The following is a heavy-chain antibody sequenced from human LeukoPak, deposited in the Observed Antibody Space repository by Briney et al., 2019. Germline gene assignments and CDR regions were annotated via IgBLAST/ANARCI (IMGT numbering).Heavy chain of an antibody. D-gene: IGHD6-6*01. Sequence: GGSLRLSCAASGFTFSSYSMNWVRQAPGKGLEWVSSISGSSSYIYYADSVKGRFTISRDNAKNSLYLQMNSLRAEDTAVYYCARGGGYSSSPTGDYWGQGTLVAVSS. CDR2: ISGSSSYI. J-gene: IGHJ4*02. V-gene: IGHV3-21*01. CDR1: GFTFSSYS. CDR3: ARGGGYSSSPTGDY.